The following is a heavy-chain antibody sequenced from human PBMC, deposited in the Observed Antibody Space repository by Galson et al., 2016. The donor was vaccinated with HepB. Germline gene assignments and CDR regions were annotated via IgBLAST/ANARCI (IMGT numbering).Heavy chain of an antibody. J-gene: IGHJ4*02. CDR1: GYSFASYW. CDR2: IDPTDSYT. CDR3: ARETYGEPIDN. D-gene: IGHD3-10*01. Sequence: QSGAEVKEPGESLRISCQTSGYSFASYWITWVRQTPGQGLEWVGTIDPTDSYTTYSPSFQGHVSISADSSIGTANLQWTSLKASDTAMYYCARETYGEPIDNWGQGTLVTVSS. V-gene: IGHV5-10-1*01.